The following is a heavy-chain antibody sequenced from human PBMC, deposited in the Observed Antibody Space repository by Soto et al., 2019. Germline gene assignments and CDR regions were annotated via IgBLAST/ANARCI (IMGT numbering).Heavy chain of an antibody. J-gene: IGHJ5*02. CDR3: ARQLGHDYINNWFDP. CDR2: IYPGDSGA. Sequence: GESLKISCKGSGYRFTSYWIAWVRQMPGKGLEWMGIIYPGDSGARYSPSFQGQVTISVDKSISTAYLQWSSLKASDTSIYCCARQLGHDYINNWFDPWGQGTLVTVSS. D-gene: IGHD4-4*01. CDR1: GYRFTSYW. V-gene: IGHV5-51*01.